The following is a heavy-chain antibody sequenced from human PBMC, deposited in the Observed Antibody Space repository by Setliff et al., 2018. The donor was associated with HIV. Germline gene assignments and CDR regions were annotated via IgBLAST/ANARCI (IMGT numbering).Heavy chain of an antibody. Sequence: ASVKVSCKAFGDTVTGHSIHWVRQAPGQRLEWMGWLNTGNGKTKYSQRFQDRVTFTRDTSAGTAYMELRGLRSEDSAVYYCARDRDNFWSGPFDYWGQGTLVTVSS. V-gene: IGHV1-3*04. D-gene: IGHD3-3*01. CDR1: GDTVTGHS. J-gene: IGHJ4*02. CDR3: ARDRDNFWSGPFDY. CDR2: LNTGNGKT.